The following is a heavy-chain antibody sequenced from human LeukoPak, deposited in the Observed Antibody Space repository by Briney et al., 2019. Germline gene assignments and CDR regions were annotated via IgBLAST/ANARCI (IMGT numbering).Heavy chain of an antibody. CDR3: VRLGRNSDTSGYYYYYDF. D-gene: IGHD3-22*01. CDR2: ISVRSNYI. CDR1: GYTFSSFS. J-gene: IGHJ4*02. V-gene: IGHV3-21*01. Sequence: PGGSLRLSCVASGYTFSSFSINWVRQAPGKGLEWVSSISVRSNYIYYADSVRGRFSISRDDARDSLFLQMNSLRAEDTAVYYCVRLGRNSDTSGYYYYYDFWGQGTLVTVSS.